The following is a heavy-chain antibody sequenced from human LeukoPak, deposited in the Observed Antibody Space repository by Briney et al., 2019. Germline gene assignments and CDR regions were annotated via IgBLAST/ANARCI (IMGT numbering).Heavy chain of an antibody. CDR1: GFSFSTYS. D-gene: IGHD2-2*01. J-gene: IGHJ3*02. Sequence: PGGSLRLSCAASGFSFSTYSMNWVRQAPGKGLEWVSSISSTSAHIFYADSVKGRFSISRDNAKNSLYLQMNSLRVEDTAVYYCTSRYCTSTNCYSFDIWGQGA. V-gene: IGHV3-21*01. CDR3: TSRYCTSTNCYSFDI. CDR2: ISSTSAHI.